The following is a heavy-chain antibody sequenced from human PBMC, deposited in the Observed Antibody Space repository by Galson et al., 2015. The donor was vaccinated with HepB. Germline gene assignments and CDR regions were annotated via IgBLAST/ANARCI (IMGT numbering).Heavy chain of an antibody. V-gene: IGHV3-15*01. Sequence: SLRLSCAASGFTFNNAWMSWVRQAPGKGLEWVGRIKSKTDGGTTDYAAPVKGRFSISRDDSKNILYLQMNSLKTDDTAVYYCTTDRTFSSVYYVNYYYYAMHVWGQGTTVTVS. CDR2: IKSKTDGGTT. D-gene: IGHD6-25*01. CDR1: GFTFNNAW. CDR3: TTDRTFSSVYYVNYYYYAMHV. J-gene: IGHJ6*02.